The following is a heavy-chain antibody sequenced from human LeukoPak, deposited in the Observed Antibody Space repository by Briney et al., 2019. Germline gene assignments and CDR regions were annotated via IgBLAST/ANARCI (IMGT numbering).Heavy chain of an antibody. CDR1: GFTFSSCG. V-gene: IGHV3-7*01. CDR2: IKQDGSEK. CDR3: ARGTLTTVTTPDWFDP. Sequence: GGSLRLSCVGSGFTFSSCGQYWVRQAPGKGLEWVANIKQDGSEKYYVDSVKGRFTISRDNAKNSLYLQMNSLRAEDTAVYYCARGTLTTVTTPDWFDPWGQGTLVTVSS. D-gene: IGHD4-17*01. J-gene: IGHJ5*02.